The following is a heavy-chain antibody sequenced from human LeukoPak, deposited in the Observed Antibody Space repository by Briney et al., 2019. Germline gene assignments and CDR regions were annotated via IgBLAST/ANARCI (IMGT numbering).Heavy chain of an antibody. J-gene: IGHJ6*02. CDR3: ARQWNSGSYEPYYYGMDV. D-gene: IGHD1-26*01. CDR2: IYHSGST. Sequence: SETLSLTCAVSGGSISSGGYSWSWIRQPPGKGLEWIGYIYHSGSTNYNPSLKSRVTISVDTSKNQFSLKLSSVTAADTAVYYCARQWNSGSYEPYYYGMDVWGQGTTVTVSS. CDR1: GGSISSGGYS. V-gene: IGHV4-30-2*01.